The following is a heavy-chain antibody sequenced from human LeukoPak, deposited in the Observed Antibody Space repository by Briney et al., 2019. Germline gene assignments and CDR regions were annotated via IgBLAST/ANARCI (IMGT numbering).Heavy chain of an antibody. CDR3: AKDGRSSAPH. CDR1: GITLSNYG. D-gene: IGHD6-6*01. Sequence: PGGSLRLSCAVSGITLSNYGMSWVRQGPGKGLEWVAGISGSGGSTNYADSVKGRFTISRDNSKNTLYLQMNSLRVEDTAVYYCAKDGRSSAPHWGQGTLVTVSS. V-gene: IGHV3-23*01. CDR2: ISGSGGST. J-gene: IGHJ4*02.